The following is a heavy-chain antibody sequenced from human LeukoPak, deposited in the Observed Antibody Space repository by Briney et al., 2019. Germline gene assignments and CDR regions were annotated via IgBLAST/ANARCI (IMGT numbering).Heavy chain of an antibody. Sequence: GGSLRLSCAASGFTFDDYGMNWVRQAPGKGLEWVSSISSSSSYIYYADSVKGRFTISRDNAKNSLYLQMNSLRAEDTAVYYCAREGPHRSDAFDIWGQGTMVTVSS. CDR1: GFTFDDYG. V-gene: IGHV3-21*01. D-gene: IGHD1-14*01. CDR2: ISSSSSYI. CDR3: AREGPHRSDAFDI. J-gene: IGHJ3*02.